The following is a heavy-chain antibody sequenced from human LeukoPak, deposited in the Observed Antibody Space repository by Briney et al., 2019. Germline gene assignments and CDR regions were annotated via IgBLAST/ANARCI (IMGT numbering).Heavy chain of an antibody. D-gene: IGHD3-10*01. Sequence: SGGSLRLSCAASGFTFSSYSMNWVRQAPGKGLEWVSSISSSSSYIYYADSVKGRFTISRDNAKNSLYLQMNSLRAEDTAVYYCANRLDQKSYYYGSGSYYSRWGQGTLVTVSS. J-gene: IGHJ4*02. CDR2: ISSSSSYI. V-gene: IGHV3-21*01. CDR3: ANRLDQKSYYYGSGSYYSR. CDR1: GFTFSSYS.